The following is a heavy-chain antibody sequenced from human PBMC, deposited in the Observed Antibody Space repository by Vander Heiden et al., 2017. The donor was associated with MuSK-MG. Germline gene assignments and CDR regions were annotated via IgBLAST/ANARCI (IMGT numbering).Heavy chain of an antibody. CDR1: GGTFSSYA. V-gene: IGHV1-69*04. J-gene: IGHJ6*02. CDR2: IIPILGIA. CDR3: ARDGYYDSSGYYGYYYYGMDV. D-gene: IGHD3-22*01. Sequence: QVQLVQSGAEVKKPGSSVKVSCKASGGTFSSYAISWVRQAPGQGLEWMGRIIPILGIANYAQKFQGRVTITADKSTSTAYMELSSLRSEDTAVYYCARDGYYDSSGYYGYYYYGMDVWGQGTTVTVSS.